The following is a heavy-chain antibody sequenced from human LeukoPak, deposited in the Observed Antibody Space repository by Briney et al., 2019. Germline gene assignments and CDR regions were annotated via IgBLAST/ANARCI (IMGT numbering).Heavy chain of an antibody. J-gene: IGHJ4*02. V-gene: IGHV3-64*01. CDR1: GFSFSTYA. CDR2: ISSNGGST. CDR3: ARRSSSWYAFDY. D-gene: IGHD6-13*01. Sequence: GGSLRLSCVVSGFSFSTYAMQWVRQAPGKGLEYVSTISSNGGSTYYGNSVKGRFTISRDNSKNTLYLQMDSLRPEDMAVYYCARRSSSWYAFDYWGQGTLVTVSS.